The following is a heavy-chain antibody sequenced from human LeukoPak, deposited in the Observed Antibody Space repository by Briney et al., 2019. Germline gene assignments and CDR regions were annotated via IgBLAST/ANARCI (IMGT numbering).Heavy chain of an antibody. D-gene: IGHD3-10*01. Sequence: SETLSLTCTVSGGSISSYYWSWIRQPPGKGLEWIGYIYYSGSTNYNPSLKSRVTISVDTSKNQFSLKLSSVTAADTAVYYCARGYTNRGVSPYYFDYWGQGTLVTVSS. CDR3: ARGYTNRGVSPYYFDY. V-gene: IGHV4-59*01. CDR1: GGSISSYY. CDR2: IYYSGST. J-gene: IGHJ4*02.